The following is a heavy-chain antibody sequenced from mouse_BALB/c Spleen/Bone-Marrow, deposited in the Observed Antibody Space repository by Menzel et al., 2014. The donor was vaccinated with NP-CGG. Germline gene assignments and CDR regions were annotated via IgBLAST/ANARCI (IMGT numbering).Heavy chain of an antibody. J-gene: IGHJ1*01. CDR2: ISSGGSYT. V-gene: IGHV5-9-1*01. CDR3: ARRDYGYFDV. Sequence: EVMLVESGGGLVKPGGSLKLSCAASGFTFSSYAMSWVRQTPEKRLEWVATISSGGSYTYYPDSVKGRFTISRDNAKNTLCLQMSSLRSEDTAMYYCARRDYGYFDVWGAGTTVTVSS. CDR1: GFTFSSYA.